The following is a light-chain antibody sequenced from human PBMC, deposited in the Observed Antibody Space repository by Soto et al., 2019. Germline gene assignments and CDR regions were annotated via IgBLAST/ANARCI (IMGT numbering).Light chain of an antibody. J-gene: IGLJ1*01. CDR1: SSDVGSYNL. V-gene: IGLV2-23*02. CDR3: CSYAGSSTFVV. Sequence: QSVLTQPASVSGSPGQSITISCTGTSSDVGSYNLVSWYQQHPGKAPKLMIYEVSKRPSGVSNRFSGSKSGNTAPLTISGLQAEDEADYYCCSYAGSSTFVVFGTGTKVTVL. CDR2: EVS.